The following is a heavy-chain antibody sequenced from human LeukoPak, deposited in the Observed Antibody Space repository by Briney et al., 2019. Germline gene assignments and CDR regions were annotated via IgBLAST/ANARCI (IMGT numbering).Heavy chain of an antibody. CDR2: INPNSGGT. CDR3: ARDYERIIMVRGVPLSPQTVFDP. D-gene: IGHD3-10*01. Sequence: ASVKVSCKTSGYTFINYAMNWVRQAPGQGLEWMGWINPNSGGTNYAQNLQGRVTMTRDTSISTAYMELSRLRSDDTAVYYCARDYERIIMVRGVPLSPQTVFDPWGQGTLVTVSS. CDR1: GYTFINYA. J-gene: IGHJ5*02. V-gene: IGHV1-2*02.